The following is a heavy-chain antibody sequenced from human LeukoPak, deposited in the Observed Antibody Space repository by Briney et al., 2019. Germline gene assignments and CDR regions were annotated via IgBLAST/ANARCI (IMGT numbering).Heavy chain of an antibody. Sequence: PSETLSLTCAVYGGSLSGYYWSWIRQPPGKGLEWIGEINHSRNTNYNPSLKSRVTISLDTSKNQFSLKLSSVTAADTAVYYCARGGSAANRAPLWGQGTLVTVSS. CDR3: ARGGSAANRAPL. D-gene: IGHD6-13*01. V-gene: IGHV4-34*01. CDR1: GGSLSGYY. J-gene: IGHJ4*02. CDR2: INHSRNT.